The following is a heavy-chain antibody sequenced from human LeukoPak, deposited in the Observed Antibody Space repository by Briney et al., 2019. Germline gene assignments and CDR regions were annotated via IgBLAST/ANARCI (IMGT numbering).Heavy chain of an antibody. CDR1: GGSFRGYY. J-gene: IGHJ5*02. CDR3: ARALALGATKWFDP. V-gene: IGHV4-34*01. CDR2: INHSGST. D-gene: IGHD1-26*01. Sequence: SETLSLTCAVYGGSFRGYYWSWIRQPPGKGLEWIGEINHSGSTNYNPSLKSRVTISVDTSKNQFSLKLSSVTAADTAVYYCARALALGATKWFDPWGQGTLVTVSS.